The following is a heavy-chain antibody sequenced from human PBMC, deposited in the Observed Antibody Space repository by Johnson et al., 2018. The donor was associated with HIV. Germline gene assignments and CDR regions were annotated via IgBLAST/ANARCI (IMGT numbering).Heavy chain of an antibody. CDR2: ISYDGSDK. J-gene: IGHJ3*01. CDR3: TTAIVIDAFDL. D-gene: IGHD3-16*02. V-gene: IGHV3-30*19. Sequence: QVQLVESGGGLVQSGGSLRLSCAASGFTFSSYGMHWVRQAPAKGLEWVAVISYDGSDKYYADSVKGRFTISRDNAKNSLYLQMNSLTTEDTAVYYCTTAIVIDAFDLWGQGTMVTVSS. CDR1: GFTFSSYG.